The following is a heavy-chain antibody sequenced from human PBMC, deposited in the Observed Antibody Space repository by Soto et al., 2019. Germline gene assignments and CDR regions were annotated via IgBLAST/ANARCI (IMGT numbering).Heavy chain of an antibody. CDR1: GDSINNYY. Sequence: QVQLQESGPGLVKPSETLSLTCSVSGDSINNYYWSWIRKPPGKGLEWIGHIYYSGSANFNPSLKSRVTISIDTSKTQFSLRLSAVTAADTAVYYCARDRGRYYDSGSYNWVDPWGQGIMVTVSS. CDR2: IYYSGSA. J-gene: IGHJ5*02. CDR3: ARDRGRYYDSGSYNWVDP. D-gene: IGHD3-10*01. V-gene: IGHV4-59*01.